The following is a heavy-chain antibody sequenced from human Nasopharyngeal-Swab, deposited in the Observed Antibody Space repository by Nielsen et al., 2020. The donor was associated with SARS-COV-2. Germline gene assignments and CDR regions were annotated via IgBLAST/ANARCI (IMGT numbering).Heavy chain of an antibody. CDR2: INTNGGTK. V-gene: IGHV3-64*02. CDR1: GFTFGTYA. Sequence: GGSLRLSCAASGFTFGTYAMHWVRQAPGKGLEYVSAINTNGGTKYYADSVKGRFTISRDNSKNTLYLQMGSLRAEDMAVHYCVREGGVAVAGSYDYWGQGTLVTVSS. J-gene: IGHJ4*02. D-gene: IGHD6-19*01. CDR3: VREGGVAVAGSYDY.